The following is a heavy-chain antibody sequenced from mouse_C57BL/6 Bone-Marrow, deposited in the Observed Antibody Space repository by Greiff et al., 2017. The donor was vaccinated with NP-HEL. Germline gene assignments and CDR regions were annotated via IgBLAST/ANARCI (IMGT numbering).Heavy chain of an antibody. J-gene: IGHJ3*01. CDR1: GFSFNTYA. D-gene: IGHD2-4*01. V-gene: IGHV10-1*01. CDR3: VRHYYDYESLFAY. Sequence: EVKLLESGGGLVQPKGSLKLSCAASGFSFNTYAMNWVRQAPGKGLEWVARIRSKSNNYATYYADSVKDRFTISRDDSESMLYLQINNLKTEDTAMYYCVRHYYDYESLFAYWGQGTLVTVSA. CDR2: IRSKSNNYAT.